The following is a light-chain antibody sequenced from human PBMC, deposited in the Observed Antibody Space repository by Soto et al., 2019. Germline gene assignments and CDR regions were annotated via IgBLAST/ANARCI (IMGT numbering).Light chain of an antibody. V-gene: IGKV3-20*01. Sequence: EIVLTQSPCTLSFSPWERSALSCRAIQSVSSSYLAWYQQKPGQAPRLLIYGASTRATGIPDRFIGSGSGTDFTLIITKLEPEDFAVYYCQQYGSSPSITFGQGTRLEIK. CDR1: QSVSSSY. J-gene: IGKJ5*01. CDR2: GAS. CDR3: QQYGSSPSIT.